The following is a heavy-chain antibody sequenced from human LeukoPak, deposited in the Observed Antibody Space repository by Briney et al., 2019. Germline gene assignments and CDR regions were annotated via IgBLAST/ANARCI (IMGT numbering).Heavy chain of an antibody. D-gene: IGHD3-22*01. CDR3: AKGLYYYDSSGYPPDY. V-gene: IGHV3-30*18. J-gene: IGHJ4*02. CDR1: GFTFSSYD. Sequence: GGSLRLSCAASGFTFSSYDMHWVRQAPGKGLEWVAVISYDGSNKYYADSVEGRFTISRDNSKNTLHLQMNSLRAEDTAVYYCAKGLYYYDSSGYPPDYWGQGTLVTVSS. CDR2: ISYDGSNK.